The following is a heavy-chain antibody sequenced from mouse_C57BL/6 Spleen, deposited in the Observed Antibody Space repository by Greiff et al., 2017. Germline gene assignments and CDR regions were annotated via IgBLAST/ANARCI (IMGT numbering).Heavy chain of an antibody. J-gene: IGHJ2*01. CDR3: ARYWVGYYFDY. Sequence: QVQLQQSGAELMKPGASVKLSCQATGYTFTGYWIEWVKQRPGHGLEWIGEILPGSGSTNYNGKFKGKATFTADTSSNTASMQLSILTTEDSAIYYCARYWVGYYFDYWGQGTTLTVSS. CDR2: ILPGSGST. CDR1: GYTFTGYW. D-gene: IGHD4-1*01. V-gene: IGHV1-9*01.